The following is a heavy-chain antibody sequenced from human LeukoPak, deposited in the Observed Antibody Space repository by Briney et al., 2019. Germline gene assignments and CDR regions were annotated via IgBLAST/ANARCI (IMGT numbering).Heavy chain of an antibody. CDR1: GFTFSSYG. V-gene: IGHV3-33*01. D-gene: IGHD2-2*01. CDR3: ARESSSSLDP. CDR2: IWYDGSNK. J-gene: IGHJ5*02. Sequence: GGSLRLSCAASGFTFSSYGIHWVRQAPGKGLEWVALIWYDGSNKYYADSVKGRFTISRDNSKNTLYPQMNSLSAEDTAVYYCARESSSSLDPWGQGTLVTVSS.